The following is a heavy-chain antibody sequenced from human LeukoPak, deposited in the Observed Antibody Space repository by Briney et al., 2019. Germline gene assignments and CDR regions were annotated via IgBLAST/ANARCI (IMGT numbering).Heavy chain of an antibody. V-gene: IGHV3-53*01. J-gene: IGHJ4*02. CDR1: GFTVSSNY. D-gene: IGHD5-18*01. CDR3: AGRPTGYSSGYIH. Sequence: PGGSLRLSCAASGFTVSSNYMSWVRQAPGKGLEWVSVIYSGGNTYYADSVKGRFTISRDNSENIVYLQMNNLRVEDTAVYYCAGRPTGYSSGYIHWGQGTLVTVSS. CDR2: IYSGGNT.